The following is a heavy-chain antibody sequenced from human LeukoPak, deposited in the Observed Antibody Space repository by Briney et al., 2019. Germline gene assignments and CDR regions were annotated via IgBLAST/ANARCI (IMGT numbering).Heavy chain of an antibody. CDR2: IVPVFGTA. CDR1: GATFSNYA. D-gene: IGHD3-3*01. Sequence: GASVKVSCKASGATFSNYAVTWVRQAPGQGLQWMGNIVPVFGTAVYAQKFQGRVTITTDESRTTAYMELRSLRSDDTAVYYCARGVYDFWSGSRYYFDYWGQGTLVTVSS. CDR3: ARGVYDFWSGSRYYFDY. V-gene: IGHV1-69*05. J-gene: IGHJ4*02.